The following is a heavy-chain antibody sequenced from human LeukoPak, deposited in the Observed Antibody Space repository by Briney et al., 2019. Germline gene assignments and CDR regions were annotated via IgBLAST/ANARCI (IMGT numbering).Heavy chain of an antibody. CDR2: INHSGST. V-gene: IGHV4-34*01. D-gene: IGHD2-2*01. J-gene: IGHJ5*02. CDR3: ARGGYDLDP. CDR1: GGSFSGYY. Sequence: SETLSLTCAVYGGSFSGYYWSWIRQPPGKGLEWIGEINHSGSTNYNPSLKSRVTISVDTSKNQFSLKLSSVTAADTAVYYCARGGYDLDPWGQETLVTVSS.